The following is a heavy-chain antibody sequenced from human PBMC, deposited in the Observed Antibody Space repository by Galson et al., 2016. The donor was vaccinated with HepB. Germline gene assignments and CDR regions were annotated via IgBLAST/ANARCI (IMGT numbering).Heavy chain of an antibody. CDR2: ITMLRSSI. J-gene: IGHJ4*02. CDR1: GFTFNVYT. V-gene: IGHV3-21*01. CDR3: ARATAYCSSSDCNFDY. D-gene: IGHD2-2*01. Sequence: SLRLSCAASGFTFNVYTMNWIRQAPGKGLEWVSSITMLRSSIFYADSVKGRFTISRDDAQNSVYLQMNSLRVEDTAMYFCARATAYCSSSDCNFDYWGQGTLVSVSS.